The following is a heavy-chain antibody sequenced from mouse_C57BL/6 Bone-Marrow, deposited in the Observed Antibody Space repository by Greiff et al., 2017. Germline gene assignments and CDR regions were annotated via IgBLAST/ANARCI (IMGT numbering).Heavy chain of an antibody. CDR1: GYTFTSYW. CDR3: ASPYYSNSYAIDY. J-gene: IGHJ4*01. CDR2: IDPSDSYT. D-gene: IGHD2-5*01. V-gene: IGHV1-69*01. Sequence: QVQLQQPGAELVMPGASVKLSCKASGYTFTSYWMHWVKQRPGQGLEWIGEIDPSDSYTNYNQTFKGKSTLTVDKSSSTAYMQLSSLTSEDSAVYYCASPYYSNSYAIDYWGQGTSVTVSS.